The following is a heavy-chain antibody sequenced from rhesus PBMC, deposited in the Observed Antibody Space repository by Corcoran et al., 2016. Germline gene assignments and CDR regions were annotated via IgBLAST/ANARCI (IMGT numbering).Heavy chain of an antibody. Sequence: QLQLQESGPGLVKPSETLSLTCAVSGGSISSNYWSWIRQPTGKGLERIGRIPGSSGRTAYNPSPKRRVTILTDTSKNQFSLKLGSVTAAGTAVYYCARDAPGYYYAFDFWGQGLRVTVSS. D-gene: IGHD3-34*01. J-gene: IGHJ3*01. CDR3: ARDAPGYYYAFDF. CDR2: IPGSSGRT. V-gene: IGHV4-173*01. CDR1: GGSISSNY.